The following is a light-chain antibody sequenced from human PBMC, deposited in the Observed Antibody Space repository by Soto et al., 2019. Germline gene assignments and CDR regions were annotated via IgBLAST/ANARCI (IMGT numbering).Light chain of an antibody. CDR2: DAS. Sequence: DIQMTQSPPALSASVGDRVTITCRASQSVNTRLAWYQQKPRKAPKLLIHDASSLQTGVPSRFSGSGSGTEFTLTISSLQPDDFATYYCQQYQSYSETFGHGTKVEIK. V-gene: IGKV1-5*01. CDR3: QQYQSYSET. J-gene: IGKJ1*01. CDR1: QSVNTR.